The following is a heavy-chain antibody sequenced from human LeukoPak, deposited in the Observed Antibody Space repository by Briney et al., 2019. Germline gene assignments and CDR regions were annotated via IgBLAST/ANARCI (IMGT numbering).Heavy chain of an antibody. J-gene: IGHJ3*02. CDR2: ISAYDGDT. V-gene: IGHV1-18*01. D-gene: IGHD6-13*01. Sequence: ASVKVSCKTSGYTFSSHGISWVRQAPGQGLEWMGWISAYDGDTNYAQKLQGRITMTTDTSTSTAYMELRSLRSDDTAAYYCARDSAGIASAGTGDAFDIWGQGTMVTVSS. CDR1: GYTFSSHG. CDR3: ARDSAGIASAGTGDAFDI.